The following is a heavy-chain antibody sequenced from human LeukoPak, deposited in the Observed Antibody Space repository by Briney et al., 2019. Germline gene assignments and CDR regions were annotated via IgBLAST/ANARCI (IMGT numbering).Heavy chain of an antibody. CDR2: IKGDGSST. D-gene: IGHD3-3*01. CDR3: ARDPGHYDFWSGYSDY. V-gene: IGHV3-74*01. J-gene: IGHJ4*02. CDR1: GFTFSSYW. Sequence: GGSLRLSCAASGFTFSSYWMHWVRHTPGKGLVWVSRIKGDGSSTSYADSVKGRFTISRDNAKNTLYLQMNSLRAEDTAVYYCARDPGHYDFWSGYSDYWGQGTLVTVSS.